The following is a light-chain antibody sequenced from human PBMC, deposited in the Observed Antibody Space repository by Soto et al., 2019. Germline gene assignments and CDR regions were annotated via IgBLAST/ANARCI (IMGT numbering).Light chain of an antibody. CDR1: QRVSSSY. CDR3: QQYCSSPIT. V-gene: IGKV3-20*01. CDR2: GAS. Sequence: IVLTQSPGTLSLSPGASATLSCRASQRVSSSYLAWYQQKPGQAPRLLIYGASSRASGIPVRFSGSGSGTDFTLTISRLESEDFAVYYCQQYCSSPITFGQGTRLEIK. J-gene: IGKJ5*01.